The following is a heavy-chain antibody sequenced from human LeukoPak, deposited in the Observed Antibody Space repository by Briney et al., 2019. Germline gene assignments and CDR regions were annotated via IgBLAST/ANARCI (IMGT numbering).Heavy chain of an antibody. V-gene: IGHV4-34*01. CDR1: GGSFSGYY. CDR2: INHSGST. Sequence: SETLSLTCAVYGGSFSGYYWSWIRQPPGKGLEWIGEINHSGSTNYNPSLTSRVTIAVDTSKNQFSLKLSSVTAADTAVYYCARGGMVYVIPSYYYYGMDVRGQGTTVTVSS. J-gene: IGHJ6*02. D-gene: IGHD2-8*01. CDR3: ARGGMVYVIPSYYYYGMDV.